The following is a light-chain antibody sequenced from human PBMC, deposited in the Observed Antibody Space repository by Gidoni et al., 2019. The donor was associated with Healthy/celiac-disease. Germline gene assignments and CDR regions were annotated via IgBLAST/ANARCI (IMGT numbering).Light chain of an antibody. J-gene: IGKJ2*01. CDR1: QSISSW. CDR3: QQYNSYSPGYT. CDR2: KAS. Sequence: DIQMTQSPYTLSASVGDRVTITCRASQSISSWLAWYQQKPGKAPKLLIYKASSLESGVPSRFSCSVSGTEFTLTISSLQPDDFATYYCQQYNSYSPGYTFGQGTKLEIK. V-gene: IGKV1-5*03.